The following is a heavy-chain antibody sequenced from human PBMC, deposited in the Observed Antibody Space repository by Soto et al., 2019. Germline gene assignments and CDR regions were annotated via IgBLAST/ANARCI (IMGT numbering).Heavy chain of an antibody. D-gene: IGHD2-15*01. CDR2: IYPGDSDT. J-gene: IGHJ6*02. V-gene: IGHV5-51*01. CDR3: ARRPYSATGDYYGMDV. Sequence: GECLKISCKGSGYSFTSYWIGWVRQMPGKGLEWMGIIYPGDSDTRYSPSFQGQVTISADKSISTAYLQWSSLKASDTAMYYCARRPYSATGDYYGMDVWGQGTTVTVSS. CDR1: GYSFTSYW.